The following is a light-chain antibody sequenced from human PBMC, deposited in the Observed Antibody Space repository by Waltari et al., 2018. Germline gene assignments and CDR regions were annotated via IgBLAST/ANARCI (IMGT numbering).Light chain of an antibody. CDR3: QHYVSLPVT. Sequence: EIVLTQSPGTLSLSPGERATLPCRASQSFTRYLAWYQPRPGQAPRLLIYGASTRAAGVADRFSGSGSGTDFSLTISRLEPEDFAVYYCQHYVSLPVTFGQGTRVEIK. CDR1: QSFTRY. V-gene: IGKV3-20*01. J-gene: IGKJ1*01. CDR2: GAS.